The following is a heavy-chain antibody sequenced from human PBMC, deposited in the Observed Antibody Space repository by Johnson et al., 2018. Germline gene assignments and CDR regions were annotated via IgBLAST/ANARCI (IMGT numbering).Heavy chain of an antibody. CDR1: GFTFSNYA. V-gene: IGHV3-23*04. CDR2: ISSGGGST. J-gene: IGHJ4*01. D-gene: IGHD5-18*01. CDR3: AKDRQVETARVFLFDY. Sequence: VQLVESGGGVVQPGRSLRLSCAASGFTFSNYAMSWVRQAPGKGLEWVSGISSGGGSTYYADSVKGRFTISRDNYRNTLFLQMNRLRVEDTAVYYCAKDRQVETARVFLFDYWGQGTLVTVSS.